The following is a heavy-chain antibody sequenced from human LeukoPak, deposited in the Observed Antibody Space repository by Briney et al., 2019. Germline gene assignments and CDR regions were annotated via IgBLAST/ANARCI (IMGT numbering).Heavy chain of an antibody. J-gene: IGHJ4*02. Sequence: SVKVSCKASGGTFSSYAISWVRQAPGQGLEWMGGIIPIFGTPNYAQKFQGRVTITADESTSTAYVELSSLRSEDTAVYYCARATMTTVTVYFDYWGQGTLVTVSS. D-gene: IGHD4-17*01. CDR2: IIPIFGTP. CDR3: ARATMTTVTVYFDY. V-gene: IGHV1-69*13. CDR1: GGTFSSYA.